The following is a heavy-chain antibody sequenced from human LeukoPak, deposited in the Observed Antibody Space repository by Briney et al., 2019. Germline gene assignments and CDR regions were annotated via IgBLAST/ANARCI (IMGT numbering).Heavy chain of an antibody. CDR3: ARVPFDWLLVDY. CDR1: GYTFTSYD. D-gene: IGHD3-9*01. CDR2: MNPNSGNT. Sequence: ASVKVSCKASGYTFTSYDINWVRQATGQGLEWMGWMNPNSGNTGYAQKLQGRVTMTRNTSISTAYMELSSLRSEDTAVYYCARVPFDWLLVDYWGQGTLVTVSS. V-gene: IGHV1-8*01. J-gene: IGHJ4*02.